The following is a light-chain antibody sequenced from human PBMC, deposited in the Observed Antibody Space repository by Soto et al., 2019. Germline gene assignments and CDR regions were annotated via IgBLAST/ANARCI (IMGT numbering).Light chain of an antibody. CDR1: QFISNW. CDR3: QQYNSYPLP. Sequence: MTLSGSSLSAYVGDRVTITCRASQFISNWLAWYQQKPETAPKSLIFGASTLQSGVPSRFSGSGFGTYFTLTINGLQPEDFATYFCQQYNSYPLPFGGGSKVAIK. CDR2: GAS. V-gene: IGKV1D-16*01. J-gene: IGKJ4*01.